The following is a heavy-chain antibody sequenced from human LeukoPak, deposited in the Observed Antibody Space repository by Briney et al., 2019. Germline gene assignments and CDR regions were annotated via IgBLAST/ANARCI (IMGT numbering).Heavy chain of an antibody. V-gene: IGHV3-9*01. CDR3: AKDIGAAGTYYRMGYYFDY. D-gene: IGHD3-10*01. Sequence: GGSLRLSCAASGFTFDDYALHWVRQAPGKGLEWVSGISWNSGYIGYADSVKGRFSITRDNAKNSLYLQMNSLRAEDTALYYCAKDIGAAGTYYRMGYYFDYWGQGTLVTVSS. CDR2: ISWNSGYI. J-gene: IGHJ4*02. CDR1: GFTFDDYA.